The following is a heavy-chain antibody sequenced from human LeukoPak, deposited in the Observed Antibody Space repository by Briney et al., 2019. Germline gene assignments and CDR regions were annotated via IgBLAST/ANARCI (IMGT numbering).Heavy chain of an antibody. CDR2: TGSTGVST. V-gene: IGHV3-23*01. Sequence: GGSLRLSCAASGFTFSSYAMTWVRQAPGKGLEWVSGTGSTGVSTFYADSVKGRFTVSRDNSKNTLYLQMNSLRAEDTAVYYCTKDSAFRYSSGCFDYWGQGTLVTVSS. CDR1: GFTFSSYA. D-gene: IGHD6-19*01. J-gene: IGHJ4*02. CDR3: TKDSAFRYSSGCFDY.